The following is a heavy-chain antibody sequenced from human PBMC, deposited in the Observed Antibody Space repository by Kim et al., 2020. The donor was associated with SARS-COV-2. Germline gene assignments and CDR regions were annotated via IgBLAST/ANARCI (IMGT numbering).Heavy chain of an antibody. CDR1: GFAFSTYD. J-gene: IGHJ4*02. CDR3: TRVKGYSGNGYFDY. Sequence: GGSLRLSCAASGFAFSTYDMHWVRHRAGEGLEWVSTIGTTANTYYRGPVEGRFTISRDDAKNALYLQMDSLRAEDTAVHYCTRVKGYSGNGYFDYWGQGSLVTVSS. D-gene: IGHD5-12*01. V-gene: IGHV3-13*01. CDR2: IGTTANT.